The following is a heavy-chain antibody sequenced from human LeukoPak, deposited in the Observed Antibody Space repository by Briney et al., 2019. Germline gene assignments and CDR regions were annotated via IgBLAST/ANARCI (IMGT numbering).Heavy chain of an antibody. D-gene: IGHD2-21*02. Sequence: GGSLRLSCAASGFRFSDYWMAWVRQAPGKGPEWVANINPDGSEKKYVESVKGRFIISRDNAENSLYLQMNSLGVEETAMYYCARTAYTDEGMDVWGKGTTVAVSS. J-gene: IGHJ6*03. CDR3: ARTAYTDEGMDV. CDR1: GFRFSDYW. CDR2: INPDGSEK. V-gene: IGHV3-7*01.